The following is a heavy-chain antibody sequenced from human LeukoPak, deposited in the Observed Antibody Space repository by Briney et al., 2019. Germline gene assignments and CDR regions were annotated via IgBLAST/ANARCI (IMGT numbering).Heavy chain of an antibody. Sequence: QSGGSLRLSCAASGFTFSSYAMSWVRQAPGKGLEWVSAISGSGGSTYYADSVKGRFTTSRDNSKNTLYLQMNSLRAEDTAVYYCARVVAPKPGPYYFDYWGQGTLVTVSS. CDR2: ISGSGGST. D-gene: IGHD2-15*01. V-gene: IGHV3-23*01. J-gene: IGHJ4*02. CDR3: ARVVAPKPGPYYFDY. CDR1: GFTFSSYA.